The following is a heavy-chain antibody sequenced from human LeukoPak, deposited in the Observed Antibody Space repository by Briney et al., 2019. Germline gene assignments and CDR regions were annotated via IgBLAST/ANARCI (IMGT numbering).Heavy chain of an antibody. Sequence: ASVTVSYTTSGYTFTSYGITWVRQAPGQGLEWMGWISTYNGNTNYAQNLQGRVTITTDTSTSTAYMELRSLRSDDTAVYYCARAALYYYGSGSYSGDLWGQGTMVTVSS. CDR1: GYTFTSYG. D-gene: IGHD3-10*01. J-gene: IGHJ3*01. CDR3: ARAALYYYGSGSYSGDL. CDR2: ISTYNGNT. V-gene: IGHV1-18*01.